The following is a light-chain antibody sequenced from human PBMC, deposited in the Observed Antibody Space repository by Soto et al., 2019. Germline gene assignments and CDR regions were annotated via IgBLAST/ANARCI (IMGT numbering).Light chain of an antibody. CDR2: DAS. J-gene: IGKJ1*01. V-gene: IGKV1-5*01. CDR1: QSISSW. Sequence: DIQMTESPSTLSASXGDRVTITCRASQSISSWLAWYQQKPGKAPKLLIYDASSLESGVPSRFSGTGLGTEFTLTIGSLQPDDFATYYCQQYNSYSSTFGQGTKVDIK. CDR3: QQYNSYSST.